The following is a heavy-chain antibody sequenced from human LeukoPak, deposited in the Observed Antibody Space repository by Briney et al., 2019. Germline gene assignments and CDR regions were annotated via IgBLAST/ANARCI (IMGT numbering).Heavy chain of an antibody. CDR2: MNPNSGNT. CDR3: ARVPDYDFWSGYGY. CDR1: GYTFTSYD. J-gene: IGHJ4*02. Sequence: ASVKVSCKASGYTFTSYDINWVRQATGQGLEWMGWMNPNSGNTGYAQKFQGRVTITRNTSISTAYMELSSLRSEDTAVYYCARVPDYDFWSGYGYWGQGTLVTVSS. V-gene: IGHV1-8*03. D-gene: IGHD3-3*01.